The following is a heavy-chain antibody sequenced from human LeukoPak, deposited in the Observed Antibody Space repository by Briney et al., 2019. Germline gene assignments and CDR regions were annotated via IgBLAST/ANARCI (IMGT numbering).Heavy chain of an antibody. CDR2: ISANNGNT. V-gene: IGHV1-18*01. D-gene: IGHD3-22*01. CDR1: GYTFTSYG. Sequence: ASVKVSCKASGYTFTSYGISWVRQAPGQGLEWMGWISANNGNTNYAQNPQGRVTMTTDTSTSTAYMELRSLTSDDTAVYYCARDRVVVARYVDYWGQGTLVTVSS. J-gene: IGHJ4*02. CDR3: ARDRVVVARYVDY.